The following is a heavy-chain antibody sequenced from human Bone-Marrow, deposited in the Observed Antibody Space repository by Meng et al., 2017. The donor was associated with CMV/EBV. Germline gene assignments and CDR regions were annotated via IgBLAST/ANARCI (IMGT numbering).Heavy chain of an antibody. J-gene: IGHJ6*02. Sequence: ASVKVSCKASGYTFTGYYMHWVRQAPGQGLEWMGWINPNSGGTNYAQKFQGRVTMTRDTSISTAYMELSRLRSDDTAVYYCARGDIAARRTIYYYMTDIWGQGTTVTVSS. D-gene: IGHD6-6*01. CDR1: GYTFTGYY. V-gene: IGHV1-2*02. CDR3: ARGDIAARRTIYYYMTDI. CDR2: INPNSGGT.